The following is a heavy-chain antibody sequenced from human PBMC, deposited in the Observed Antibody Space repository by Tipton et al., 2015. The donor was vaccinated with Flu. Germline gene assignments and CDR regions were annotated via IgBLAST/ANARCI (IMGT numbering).Heavy chain of an antibody. V-gene: IGHV4-59*01. Sequence: TLSLTCTVSGGSISSCYWSWIRQPPGKGLEWIGYIYYSGSTNYNPSLKSRVTISVDTSKNQFSLKLSSVTAADTAVYYCARVRYSYGFSPYFDFWGQGTLVPVSS. CDR1: GGSISSCY. CDR3: ARVRYSYGFSPYFDF. J-gene: IGHJ4*02. CDR2: IYYSGST. D-gene: IGHD5-18*01.